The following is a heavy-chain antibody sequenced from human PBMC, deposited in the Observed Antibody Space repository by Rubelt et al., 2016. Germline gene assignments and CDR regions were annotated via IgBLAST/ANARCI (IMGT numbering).Heavy chain of an antibody. D-gene: IGHD6-13*01. Sequence: GKALEWLAHIFSNDETSYHTSLKSTLTLSKDTSKSQVVLTMTNMDPVDTATYYCARISVAAAGQPFDYWGQGTLVTVSS. CDR2: IFSNDET. J-gene: IGHJ4*02. CDR3: ARISVAAAGQPFDY. V-gene: IGHV2-26*01.